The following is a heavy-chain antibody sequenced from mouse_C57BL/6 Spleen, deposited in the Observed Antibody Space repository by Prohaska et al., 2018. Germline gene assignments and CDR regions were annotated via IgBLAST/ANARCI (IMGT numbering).Heavy chain of an antibody. CDR2: INPGSGGT. CDR3: ERGSWGSSYDY. V-gene: IGHV1-54*01. Sequence: QVQLQQSGAELVRPGTSVKVSCKASGYAFTNYLIEWVKQRPGQGLEWIGVINPGSGGTNYNEKFKGKATLTADKSSSTAYMQLSSLTSEDSAVYFCERGSWGSSYDYWGQGTTLTVSS. CDR1: GYAFTNYL. D-gene: IGHD1-1*01. J-gene: IGHJ2*01.